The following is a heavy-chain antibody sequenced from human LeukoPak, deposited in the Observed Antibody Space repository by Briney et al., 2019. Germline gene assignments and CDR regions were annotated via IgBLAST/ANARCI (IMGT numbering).Heavy chain of an antibody. Sequence: PGGSLRLSCAASGFTFSSYAMHWVRQAPGKGLEWVAVISYDGSNKYYADSVKGRFAISRDNSKNTLYLQMNSLRVEDTALYYCAKGGDFWSAYSYFDYWGQGTLVTVSS. CDR3: AKGGDFWSAYSYFDY. CDR1: GFTFSSYA. CDR2: ISYDGSNK. D-gene: IGHD3-3*01. J-gene: IGHJ4*02. V-gene: IGHV3-30*09.